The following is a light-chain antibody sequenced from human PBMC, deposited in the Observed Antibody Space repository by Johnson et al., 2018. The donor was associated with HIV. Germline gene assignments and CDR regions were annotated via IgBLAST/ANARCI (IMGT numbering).Light chain of an antibody. V-gene: IGLV1-51*02. Sequence: QSVLTQPPSVSAAPGQKVTISCSGSSSNIGNNYVSWYQQLPGTAPKLLIYEDNKRPSGIPDRFSGSTSGTSATLGITGPQTGDEADYYCGTWDSSLSVYVFGTGTKVTVL. J-gene: IGLJ1*01. CDR3: GTWDSSLSVYV. CDR1: SSNIGNNY. CDR2: EDN.